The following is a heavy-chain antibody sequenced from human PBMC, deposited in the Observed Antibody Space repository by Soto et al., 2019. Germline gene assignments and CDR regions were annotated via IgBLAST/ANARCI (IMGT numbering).Heavy chain of an antibody. V-gene: IGHV1-46*01. J-gene: IGHJ5*02. D-gene: IGHD1-26*01. CDR3: ARSSVGNFVIIIERTNLFAP. CDR1: RDTFTSYY. Sequence: ASVKVSCKAPRDTFTSYYINWVRQAPGQGLEWMGVINHHGGSTAYAQKFKGRVTLTRDTSASTVYMEVSSLTSEDTAMYYCARSSVGNFVIIIERTNLFAPLVQGTLVTVSS. CDR2: INHHGGST.